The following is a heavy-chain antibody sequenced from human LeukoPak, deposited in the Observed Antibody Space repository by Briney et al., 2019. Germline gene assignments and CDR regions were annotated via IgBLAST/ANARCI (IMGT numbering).Heavy chain of an antibody. Sequence: GGSLRLSCAASGFVFSRYEMNWVRQAPGKGLEWASYISDSSSTIYYGDSVKGRFTISRDNAKNSLYLQMNSLIAEDTAVYYCARGDEVVAADYYYYMDVWGKGTTVTISS. J-gene: IGHJ6*03. D-gene: IGHD2-15*01. CDR3: ARGDEVVAADYYYYMDV. CDR1: GFVFSRYE. V-gene: IGHV3-48*03. CDR2: ISDSSSTI.